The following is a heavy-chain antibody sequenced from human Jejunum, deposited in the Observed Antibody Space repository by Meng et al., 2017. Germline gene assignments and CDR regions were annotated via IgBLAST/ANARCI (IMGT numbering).Heavy chain of an antibody. Sequence: GESLKISCAASGFTFSDYERKWIRQAPGKGLEWVSYISGSGSAMYADSVRGRFTISRDNAKSSAHLQMSSLRAEDTAVYYCARKKPGTVYFDPWGQGTQVTVSS. CDR3: ARKKPGTVYFDP. V-gene: IGHV3-48*03. CDR2: ISGSGSA. D-gene: IGHD5/OR15-5a*01. J-gene: IGHJ5*02. CDR1: GFTFSDYE.